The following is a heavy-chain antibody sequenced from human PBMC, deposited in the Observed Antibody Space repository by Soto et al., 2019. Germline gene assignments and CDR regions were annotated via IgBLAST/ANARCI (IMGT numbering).Heavy chain of an antibody. Sequence: EVQLVESGGGLVTPGGSLRLSCTGTGFSFSPAWMNWVRQAPGKGLEWVGRMKSYRGGGTTDYAATVQGRFTISRDDSKNTLYLQMNSLKFEDKALYICIWQQDFYYGKAVWGQGTTVTVSS. D-gene: IGHD6-13*01. V-gene: IGHV3-15*07. CDR2: MKSYRGGGTT. J-gene: IGHJ6*02. CDR3: IWQQDFYYGKAV. CDR1: GFSFSPAW.